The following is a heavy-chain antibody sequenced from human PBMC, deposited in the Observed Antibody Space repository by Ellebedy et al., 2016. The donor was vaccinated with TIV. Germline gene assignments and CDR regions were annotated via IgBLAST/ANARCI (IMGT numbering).Heavy chain of an antibody. CDR1: GFTFSSYA. CDR3: ARDPGIDASDY. CDR2: ISYDGSNK. D-gene: IGHD2-2*01. V-gene: IGHV3-30-3*01. Sequence: PGGSLGLSCAASGFTFSSYAMHWVRQAPGKGLEWVAVISYDGSNKYYADSVKGRFTISRDNSKNTLYLQMNSLRAEDTAVYYCARDPGIDASDYWGQGTLVTVSS. J-gene: IGHJ4*02.